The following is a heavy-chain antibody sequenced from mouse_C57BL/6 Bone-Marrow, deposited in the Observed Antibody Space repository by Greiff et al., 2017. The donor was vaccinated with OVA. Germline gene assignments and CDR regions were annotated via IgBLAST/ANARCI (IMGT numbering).Heavy chain of an antibody. J-gene: IGHJ4*01. CDR1: GYTFTSYW. CDR2: IDPSDSYT. V-gene: IGHV1-69*01. Sequence: QVQLQQPGAELVMPGASVKLSCKASGYTFTSYWMHWVKQRPGQGLEWIGQIDPSDSYTNYNQKFKGKSTLTVDKSSSTAYMQLSSLTSEDSAVYYCERERLRGMDYWGQGTSVTVSS. CDR3: ERERLRGMDY. D-gene: IGHD2-4*01.